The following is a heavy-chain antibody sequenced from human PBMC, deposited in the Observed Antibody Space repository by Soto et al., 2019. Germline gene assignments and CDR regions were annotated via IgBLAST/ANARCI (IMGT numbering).Heavy chain of an antibody. Sequence: QVRLVESGGGLVKPGGSVRLSCAASGFSFSDYYMTWIRQAPGKGLEWVSRISNSGEDTNYADSVQGRFTISRDNGENSLYLQMTSRRAEDTAVYYCTRHLRARGIVHDVFDIWGQGTMVTVSS. V-gene: IGHV3-11*06. CDR3: TRHLRARGIVHDVFDI. CDR2: ISNSGEDT. J-gene: IGHJ3*02. CDR1: GFSFSDYY. D-gene: IGHD2-8*01.